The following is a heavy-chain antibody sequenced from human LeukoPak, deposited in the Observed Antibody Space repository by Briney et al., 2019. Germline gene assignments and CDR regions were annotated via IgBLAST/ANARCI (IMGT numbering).Heavy chain of an antibody. Sequence: SETLSLTCTVSGGSISSYYWSWIRQPPGKGLEWIGHIYYSGSTNYNPSLKSRVTISVDTSKNQFSLKLSSVTAADTAVYYCAREIGYCSSTSCPRWFDPWGQGTLVTVSS. CDR2: IYYSGST. V-gene: IGHV4-59*01. D-gene: IGHD2-2*01. CDR1: GGSISSYY. CDR3: AREIGYCSSTSCPRWFDP. J-gene: IGHJ5*02.